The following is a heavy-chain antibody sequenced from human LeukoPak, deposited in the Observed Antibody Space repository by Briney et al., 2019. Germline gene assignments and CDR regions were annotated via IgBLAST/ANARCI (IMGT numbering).Heavy chain of an antibody. Sequence: GGSLRLSCAASGFIFSGSAMHWVRQASGKGLEWVGRIRSKANSYATAYAASVQGRFTISRDDSKNTAYLQMNSLTTEDTAVYYCRIVVVPAAISPLRGGYMDVWGKGTTVTVSS. CDR2: IRSKANSYAT. D-gene: IGHD2-2*01. CDR1: GFIFSGSA. J-gene: IGHJ6*03. CDR3: RIVVVPAAISPLRGGYMDV. V-gene: IGHV3-73*01.